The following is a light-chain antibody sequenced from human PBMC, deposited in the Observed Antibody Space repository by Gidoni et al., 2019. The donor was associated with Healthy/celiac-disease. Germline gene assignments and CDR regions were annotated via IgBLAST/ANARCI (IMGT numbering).Light chain of an antibody. V-gene: IGKV3-11*01. Sequence: EIVLTQSPATLSLSPGERATLSCRASQSVSSYLAWYQRKPGQAPKLPISDASNRATGIPARFSGSGSGTDFTLTISSLEPEDFAVYYCQQRSNWPITFGQGTRLEIK. J-gene: IGKJ5*01. CDR1: QSVSSY. CDR3: QQRSNWPIT. CDR2: DAS.